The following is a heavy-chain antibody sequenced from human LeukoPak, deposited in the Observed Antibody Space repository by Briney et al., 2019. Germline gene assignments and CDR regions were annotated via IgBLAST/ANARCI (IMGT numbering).Heavy chain of an antibody. CDR3: ARRGSSGWYYFDQ. CDR2: IYYSGSI. Sequence: PWDTLSLTCAVSGYSISSNNWWGWIRQPPGKGLEWIGYIYYSGSIYYNPSLKSRVTMSVDTSKNQFSLKLSSVTAVDTAVYYCARRGSSGWYYFDQWGQGTLVTVSS. CDR1: GYSISSNNW. V-gene: IGHV4-28*05. D-gene: IGHD6-19*01. J-gene: IGHJ4*02.